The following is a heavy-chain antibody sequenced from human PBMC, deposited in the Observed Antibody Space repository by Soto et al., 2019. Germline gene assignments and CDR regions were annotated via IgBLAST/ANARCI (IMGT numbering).Heavy chain of an antibody. CDR2: IYYSGST. CDR1: GGSISSGGYY. Sequence: QVQLQESGPGLVKPSQTLSLTCTVSGGSISSGGYYWSWIRQHPGKGLEWIGYIYYSGSTYYNPSLQSRVTISVDPSKNQFSLKLSSVPAADTAVYYCASTGGDIVVVPAAPFDYWGQGTLVTVSS. CDR3: ASTGGDIVVVPAAPFDY. J-gene: IGHJ4*02. D-gene: IGHD2-2*01. V-gene: IGHV4-31*03.